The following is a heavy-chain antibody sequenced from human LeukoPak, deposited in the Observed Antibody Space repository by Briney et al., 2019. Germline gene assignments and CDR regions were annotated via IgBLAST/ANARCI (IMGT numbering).Heavy chain of an antibody. D-gene: IGHD3-10*01. CDR3: VRQSLGEFKY. CDR1: GYRFYTYW. V-gene: IGHV5-51*01. J-gene: IGHJ4*02. CDR2: IYPDDSDT. Sequence: GESLKISFKGSGYRFYTYWIAWVRPLPGKGLEWMGIIYPDDSDTRYSPSFQGQVTISADKSIDTAYLQWRSLKASDTGMYYCVRQSLGEFKYWGQGTLVTVSS.